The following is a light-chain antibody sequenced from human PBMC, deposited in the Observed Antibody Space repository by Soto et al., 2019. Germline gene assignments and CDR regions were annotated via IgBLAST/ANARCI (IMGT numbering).Light chain of an antibody. CDR1: QHISSY. Sequence: EIVLTQSPATLSLSPRERATLSCGSSQHISSYLAWYQQTPGQAPRLLISDVSNRATGIPARFSGSGSGTDFTLTISSIEPEDFAVYYCHQCSDWPIIFGQGTRLEIK. CDR2: DVS. J-gene: IGKJ5*01. CDR3: HQCSDWPII. V-gene: IGKV3-11*01.